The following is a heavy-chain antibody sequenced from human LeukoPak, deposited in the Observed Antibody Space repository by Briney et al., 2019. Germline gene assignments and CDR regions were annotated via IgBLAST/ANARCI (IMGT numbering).Heavy chain of an antibody. CDR3: ARSGRVVPAAIGYY. J-gene: IGHJ4*02. V-gene: IGHV3-7*01. D-gene: IGHD2-2*01. CDR2: IKQDGSEK. CDR1: GFTFSSYW. Sequence: GGSLRLSCAASGFTFSSYWMSWARQAPGKGLEWVANIKQDGSEKYYVDSVKGRFTISRDNAKNSLYLQLNSLRAEDTAVYYCARSGRVVPAAIGYYWGQGTLVTVSS.